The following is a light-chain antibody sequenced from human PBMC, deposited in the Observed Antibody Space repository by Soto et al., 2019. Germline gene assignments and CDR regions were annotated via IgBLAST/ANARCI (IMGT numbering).Light chain of an antibody. Sequence: VLTQAPATLSLSPGEGATLSCRASQSVKTFLVWYQQRPGQAPRLLIHDASHRAAGIPARFSGSGSGTEFTLTISSLQSEDFAVYYCQQYNNWPPITFGQRTRLEI. J-gene: IGKJ5*01. V-gene: IGKV3-11*01. CDR2: DAS. CDR1: QSVKTF. CDR3: QQYNNWPPIT.